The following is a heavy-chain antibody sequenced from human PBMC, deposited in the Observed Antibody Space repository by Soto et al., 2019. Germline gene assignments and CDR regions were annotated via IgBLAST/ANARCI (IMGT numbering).Heavy chain of an antibody. Sequence: GGSLRLSCAASGFTFSSYAMSWVRQAPGKGLEWVSAISGSGGSTYYADSVKGRFTISRDNSKNTLYLQMNSLRAEDTAVYYCAKDLWFGESCTILDYWGQGTLVTVSS. J-gene: IGHJ4*02. CDR2: ISGSGGST. V-gene: IGHV3-23*01. D-gene: IGHD3-10*01. CDR3: AKDLWFGESCTILDY. CDR1: GFTFSSYA.